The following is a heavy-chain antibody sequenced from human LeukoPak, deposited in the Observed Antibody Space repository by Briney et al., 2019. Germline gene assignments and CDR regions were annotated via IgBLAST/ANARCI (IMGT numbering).Heavy chain of an antibody. J-gene: IGHJ3*02. CDR1: GFTFSSYF. CDR2: INQDGSEK. D-gene: IGHD3-22*01. CDR3: ASEVVADDAFDI. Sequence: GGSLRLSCAASGFTFSSYFLTWVRQAPGKGLEWVANINQDGSEKQYVDSVKGRFTISRDNAKNSLHLQMNSLRAEDTAVYYCASEVVADDAFDIWGQGTMVTVSS. V-gene: IGHV3-7*01.